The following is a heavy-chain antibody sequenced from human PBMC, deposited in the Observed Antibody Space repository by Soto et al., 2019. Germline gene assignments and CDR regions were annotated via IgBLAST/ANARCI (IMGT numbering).Heavy chain of an antibody. V-gene: IGHV1-18*01. J-gene: IGHJ4*02. CDR3: ASRTRYDFWSGSLDY. D-gene: IGHD3-3*01. Sequence: ASVKVSCKASGYTFTTYGISWVRQAPGQGLEWMGWIIAYNGNTNYAQKVQGRVTMTTDTSTSTAYMELSSLRSEDTAVYYCASRTRYDFWSGSLDYWGQGTLVTVSS. CDR1: GYTFTTYG. CDR2: IIAYNGNT.